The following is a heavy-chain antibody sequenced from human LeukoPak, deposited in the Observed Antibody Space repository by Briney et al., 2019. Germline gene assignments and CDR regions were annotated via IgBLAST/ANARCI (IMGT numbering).Heavy chain of an antibody. CDR1: GGSFSVYH. V-gene: IGHV4-34*01. CDR2: IHRIGST. D-gene: IGHD6-19*01. Sequence: SETLSLTCAVYGGSFSVYHWSWIRQPPGKGLEWIGEIHRIGSTNYNPSLKSRLTISVDTSKNQFSLKLSSVTAADTAVYYCARGYSSGWFDYWGQGTLVTVSS. CDR3: ARGYSSGWFDY. J-gene: IGHJ5*01.